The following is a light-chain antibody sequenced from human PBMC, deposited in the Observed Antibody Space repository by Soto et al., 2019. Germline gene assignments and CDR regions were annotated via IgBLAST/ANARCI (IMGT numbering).Light chain of an antibody. J-gene: IGKJ3*01. CDR3: QQRSNWPPAVT. CDR2: DAS. V-gene: IGKV3-11*01. CDR1: QSVSSS. Sequence: EIVLTQSPATLSLSPGERATLSCRASQSVSSSLAWYQQKPGQAPRLLIYDASNRATGIPARFSGSGSVTDFTLTISSLEPEDFAVYYCQQRSNWPPAVTFGPGTKVDIK.